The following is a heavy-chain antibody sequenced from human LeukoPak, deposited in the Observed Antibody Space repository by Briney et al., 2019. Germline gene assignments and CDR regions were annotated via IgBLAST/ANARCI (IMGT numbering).Heavy chain of an antibody. CDR2: INPNSGGT. CDR1: GYTFTGYY. Sequence: ASVKVSCKASGYTFTGYYMHWVRQAPGQGLEWMGWINPNSGGTNYAQKFQGRVTMTRDTSISTAYMELSRLRSDDTAVYYCARATMVRGVRGSDWFDPWGQGTLVTVSS. D-gene: IGHD3-10*01. V-gene: IGHV1-2*02. J-gene: IGHJ5*02. CDR3: ARATMVRGVRGSDWFDP.